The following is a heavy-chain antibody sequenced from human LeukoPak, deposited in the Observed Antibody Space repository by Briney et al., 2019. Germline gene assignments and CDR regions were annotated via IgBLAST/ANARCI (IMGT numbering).Heavy chain of an antibody. J-gene: IGHJ3*02. CDR3: ARRRLGHAFDI. CDR2: ISYSGIS. Sequence: SETLSLTCTVSGGSISSTSYYWGCTRQPPGKGLEWIGTISYSGISYYNPSLESRVTISVDTSKNHFPLRVSPVTAADTAVYYCARRRLGHAFDIWGQGTMVTVSS. CDR1: GGSISSTSYY. D-gene: IGHD2-21*01. V-gene: IGHV4-39*02.